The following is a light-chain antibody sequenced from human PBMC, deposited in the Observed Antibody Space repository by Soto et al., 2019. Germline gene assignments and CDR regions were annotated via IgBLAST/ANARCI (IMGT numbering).Light chain of an antibody. CDR1: QGISSY. Sequence: AIRMTQSPSSFSASTGDRVTITCRASQGISSYLAWYQQKPGKAPKLLIYAASTLQSGVPSRFSGSGSWTDFTLTISCLQSEDFATYYCQQYYSYPPELTFGGGTKVEIK. CDR2: AAS. V-gene: IGKV1-8*01. CDR3: QQYYSYPPELT. J-gene: IGKJ4*01.